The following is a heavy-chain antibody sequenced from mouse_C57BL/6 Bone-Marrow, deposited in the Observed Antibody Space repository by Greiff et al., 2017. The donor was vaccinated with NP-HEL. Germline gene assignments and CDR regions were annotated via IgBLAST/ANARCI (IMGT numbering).Heavy chain of an antibody. CDR1: GIDFSRYW. CDR2: INPDSSTI. V-gene: IGHV4-1*01. Sequence: EVQLQQSGGGLVQPGGSLKLSCAASGIDFSRYWMSWVRRAPGKGLEWIGEINPDSSTINYAPSLKDKFIISRDNAKNTLYLQMSKVRSEDTALYDCARQGELGRPFDYWGQGTTLTVSS. CDR3: ARQGELGRPFDY. D-gene: IGHD4-1*01. J-gene: IGHJ2*01.